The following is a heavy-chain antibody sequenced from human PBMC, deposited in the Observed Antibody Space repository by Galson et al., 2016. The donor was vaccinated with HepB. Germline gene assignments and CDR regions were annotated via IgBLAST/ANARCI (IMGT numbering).Heavy chain of an antibody. CDR2: ISYDGNTK. CDR3: AKDFHITMVRGVTILIDD. V-gene: IGHV3-30*18. D-gene: IGHD3-10*01. Sequence: SLRLSCAASGFTFSSYGMHWVRQAPGKGLGWVAFISYDGNTKYYADSVRGRFTISRDNSKKALYLQMNSLSAEDSAVYFCAKDFHITMVRGVTILIDDWGQGTLVTVSS. CDR1: GFTFSSYG. J-gene: IGHJ4*02.